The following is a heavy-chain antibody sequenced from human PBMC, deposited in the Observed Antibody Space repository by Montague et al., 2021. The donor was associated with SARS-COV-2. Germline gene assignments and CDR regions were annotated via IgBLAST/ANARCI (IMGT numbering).Heavy chain of an antibody. CDR3: ARERWAVGVSFDY. CDR1: GDSVSSNSAT. CDR2: TYYRSRWSN. Sequence: CAISGDSVSSNSATWHWIRQSPSRGLEWLGRTYYRSRWSNDYAVSVRSRIIINPDTSTNQFSLQLSSVTPEDRAVYFCARERWAVGVSFDYWGQGTLVTVSS. V-gene: IGHV6-1*01. J-gene: IGHJ4*02. D-gene: IGHD1-26*01.